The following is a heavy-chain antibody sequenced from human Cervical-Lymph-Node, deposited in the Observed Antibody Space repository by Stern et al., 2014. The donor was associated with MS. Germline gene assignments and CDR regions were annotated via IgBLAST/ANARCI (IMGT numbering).Heavy chain of an antibody. CDR1: GFNFSNSG. J-gene: IGHJ4*02. CDR2: ISYDGTKK. Sequence: QLVESGGGVVRPGRSLRLSCEGSGFNFSNSGIHWVRQAPGKGLEWVAVISYDGTKKYYADSVKGRFTISRDNSKNTMYLQMNNVTGDDAAVYFCSKQGLWGQGTLVTVSS. CDR3: SKQGL. V-gene: IGHV3-30*18.